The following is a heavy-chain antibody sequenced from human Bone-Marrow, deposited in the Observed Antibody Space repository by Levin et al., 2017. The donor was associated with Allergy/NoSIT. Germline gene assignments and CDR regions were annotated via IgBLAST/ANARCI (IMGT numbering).Heavy chain of an antibody. CDR2: ISGTGGGT. CDR3: AKTFDDVWGSSTSVDAFDI. J-gene: IGHJ3*02. CDR1: GFIFNNYA. D-gene: IGHD3-16*01. Sequence: PGGSLRLSCAASGFIFNNYAMSWVRQAPGKGLEWVSVISGTGGGTHYRDSLEGRFTISRDNSKNMVYLHMSSLRAEDTAVYYCAKTFDDVWGSSTSVDAFDIWGRGTNVTVSS. V-gene: IGHV3-23*01.